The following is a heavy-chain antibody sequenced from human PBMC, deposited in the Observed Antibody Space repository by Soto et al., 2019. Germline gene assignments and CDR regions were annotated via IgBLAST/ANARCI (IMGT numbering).Heavy chain of an antibody. CDR2: IYPGDSDT. CDR1: GYSFTSYW. Sequence: GESLKISCKGSGYSFTSYWIGWVRQMPGKGLEWMGIIYPGDSDTRYSPSFQGQVTISADKSISTAYLQWSSLKASDTAMYYCAGLPRFWGTGVYYYYYMDVWGKGTTVTVSS. D-gene: IGHD3-3*01. CDR3: AGLPRFWGTGVYYYYYMDV. J-gene: IGHJ6*03. V-gene: IGHV5-51*01.